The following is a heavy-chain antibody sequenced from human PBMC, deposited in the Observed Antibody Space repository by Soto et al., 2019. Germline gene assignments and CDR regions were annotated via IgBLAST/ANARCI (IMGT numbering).Heavy chain of an antibody. V-gene: IGHV3-23*01. D-gene: IGHD3-10*01. CDR1: GFTFSTYA. Sequence: EVQLLDSGWDLVQPGGSLRLSCAASGFTFSTYAMSWVRQAPGKGLDWVSTTGGGGSDTYYADSVKGLFTTSRDNSKNTLYLQMSSLRAEDTAIYYCAKSDGSGSYDDFWGQGTLVTVSS. J-gene: IGHJ4*02. CDR2: TGGGGSDT. CDR3: AKSDGSGSYDDF.